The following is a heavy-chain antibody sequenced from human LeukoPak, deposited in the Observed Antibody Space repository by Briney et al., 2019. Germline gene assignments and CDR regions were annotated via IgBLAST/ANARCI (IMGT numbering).Heavy chain of an antibody. CDR3: ARDRGAAMEYYYMDV. D-gene: IGHD2-2*01. CDR1: GLPFRSYG. Sequence: GGSLTLSCAASGLPFRSYGMLWVRQAPGEGLEGVVVIWYDGSNKNYADSVKGPFTISRDNSKNTLYLQMNSLRAEDTAVYYCARDRGAAMEYYYMDVWGKGTTVTVSS. V-gene: IGHV3-33*01. J-gene: IGHJ6*03. CDR2: IWYDGSNK.